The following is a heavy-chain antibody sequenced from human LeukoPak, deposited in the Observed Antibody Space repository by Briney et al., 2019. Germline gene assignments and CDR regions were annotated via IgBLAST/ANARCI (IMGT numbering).Heavy chain of an antibody. CDR3: ARQFLSSSWYYYYGMDV. J-gene: IGHJ6*02. Sequence: ASVKVSCKASGYTFTSYVMHWVRQAPGQRLEWMGWINAGNGNTKYSQKFQGRVTITRDTSASTAYMELSSLRSEDTAVYYCARQFLSSSWYYYYGMDVWGQGTTVTVSS. D-gene: IGHD6-13*01. CDR1: GYTFTSYV. CDR2: INAGNGNT. V-gene: IGHV1-3*01.